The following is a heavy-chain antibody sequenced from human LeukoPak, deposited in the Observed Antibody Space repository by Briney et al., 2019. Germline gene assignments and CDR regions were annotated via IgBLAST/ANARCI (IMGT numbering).Heavy chain of an antibody. V-gene: IGHV3-23*01. J-gene: IGHJ4*02. CDR1: GFTFSSYA. Sequence: GGSLRLSCAASGFTFSSYAMSWVRQAPGKGLEWVSAISDSGGSTYYADSVKGRFTISRDNSKNTLYLQMNSLRAEDTAVYYCAKGRSVGPYSSSWPEQYWGQGTLVTVSS. CDR2: ISDSGGST. D-gene: IGHD6-13*01. CDR3: AKGRSVGPYSSSWPEQY.